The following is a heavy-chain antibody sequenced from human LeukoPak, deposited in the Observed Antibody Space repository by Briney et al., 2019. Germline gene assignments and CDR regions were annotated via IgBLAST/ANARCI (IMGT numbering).Heavy chain of an antibody. Sequence: GGSLRLSCAASGFTFSSYSMNWVRQAPGKGLEWVSYISSSSSTIYYADSVKGRFTISRDNAKNSLYLQMNSLRAEDTAVYYCARAIRIQLWLSNFDYWGQGTLVTVSS. D-gene: IGHD5-18*01. V-gene: IGHV3-48*01. CDR2: ISSSSSTI. J-gene: IGHJ4*02. CDR3: ARAIRIQLWLSNFDY. CDR1: GFTFSSYS.